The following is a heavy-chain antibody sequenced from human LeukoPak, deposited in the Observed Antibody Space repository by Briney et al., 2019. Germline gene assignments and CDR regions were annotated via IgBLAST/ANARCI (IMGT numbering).Heavy chain of an antibody. CDR1: GFTFSSYG. Sequence: GGSLRLSCAASGFTFSSYGMNWVRQAPGKGLEWVSSISSSSSYIYYADSVKGRFTISRDNSKDTLFLQMNSLRAEDTAVYYCAKFRGSSSNYYGMDVWGQGTTVTVSS. CDR3: AKFRGSSSNYYGMDV. CDR2: ISSSSSYI. V-gene: IGHV3-21*04. D-gene: IGHD6-6*01. J-gene: IGHJ6*02.